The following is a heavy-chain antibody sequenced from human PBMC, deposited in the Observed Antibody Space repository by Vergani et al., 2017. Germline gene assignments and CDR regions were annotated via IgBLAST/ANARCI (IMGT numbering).Heavy chain of an antibody. CDR2: IDPSDSYT. D-gene: IGHD5-18*01. CDR3: ARKGGYGYGDDWFDP. Sequence: EVQLVQSGAEVKKPGESLRISCKGSGYSFTNYWISWVRQMPGKGLEWMGRIDPSDSYTNYSPSFQGHVTISADKSISTTYLQWSSLKASDTAMYYCARKGGYGYGDDWFDPWGQGTLVTVSS. J-gene: IGHJ5*02. V-gene: IGHV5-10-1*03. CDR1: GYSFTNYW.